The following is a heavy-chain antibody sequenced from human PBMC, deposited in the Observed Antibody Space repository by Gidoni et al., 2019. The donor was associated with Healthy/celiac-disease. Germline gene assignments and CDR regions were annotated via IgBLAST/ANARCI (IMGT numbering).Heavy chain of an antibody. CDR1: GFSLSTSGVG. Sequence: QITLKESGPTLVKPTQTLTLTCTFSGFSLSTSGVGVGWIRQPPGKALEWLALIYWDDDKRYSPSLKSRLTITKDTSKNQVVLTMTNMDPVDTATYYCAPTSLLRRGWELLWFDPWGQGTLVTVSS. D-gene: IGHD1-26*01. CDR2: IYWDDDK. J-gene: IGHJ5*02. CDR3: APTSLLRRGWELLWFDP. V-gene: IGHV2-5*02.